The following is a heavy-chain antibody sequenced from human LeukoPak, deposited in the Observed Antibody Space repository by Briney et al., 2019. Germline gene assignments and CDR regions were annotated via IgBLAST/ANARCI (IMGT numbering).Heavy chain of an antibody. V-gene: IGHV3-21*01. CDR3: ARRRDYYDSSGSSLCFDY. CDR1: GFTFSHFN. CDR2: ISSSSSYI. J-gene: IGHJ4*02. D-gene: IGHD3-22*01. Sequence: GGSLRLSCAASGFTFSHFNMNWVRQAPGKGLEWVSSISSSSSYIYYADSVKGRFTISRDNAKNSLYLQMNSLRAEDTAVYYCARRRDYYDSSGSSLCFDYWGQGTLVTVSS.